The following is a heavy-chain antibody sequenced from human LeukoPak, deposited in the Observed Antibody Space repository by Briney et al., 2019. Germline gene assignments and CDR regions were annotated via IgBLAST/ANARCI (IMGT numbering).Heavy chain of an antibody. D-gene: IGHD2-2*01. V-gene: IGHV4-31*03. CDR3: ARDVPKKAPYGVDV. J-gene: IGHJ6*02. Sequence: PSETLSLTCTVSGGSISIGGYYWSWIRQHPGKGLEWIGYIHYSGSAYYNPSLKSRLTISLDTSKNQFSLKLTSVTAADTAVYYCARDVPKKAPYGVDVWGQGTTVIVSS. CDR1: GGSISIGGYY. CDR2: IHYSGSA.